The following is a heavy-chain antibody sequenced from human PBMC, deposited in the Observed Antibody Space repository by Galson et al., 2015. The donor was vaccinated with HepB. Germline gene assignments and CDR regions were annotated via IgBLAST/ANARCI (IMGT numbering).Heavy chain of an antibody. D-gene: IGHD6-19*01. CDR3: ARDALEYSSEENYDY. J-gene: IGHJ4*02. CDR1: GFTFSSYG. V-gene: IGHV3-33*01. CDR2: IWYDGSNK. Sequence: SLRLSCAASGFTFSSYGMHWVRQAPGKGLEWVAVIWYDGSNKYYADSVKGRFTISRDNSKNTLYLRMNSLRAEDTAVYYCARDALEYSSEENYDYWGQGTLVTVSS.